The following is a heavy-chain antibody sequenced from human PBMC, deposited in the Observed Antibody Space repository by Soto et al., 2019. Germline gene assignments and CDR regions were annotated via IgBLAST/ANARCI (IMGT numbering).Heavy chain of an antibody. CDR1: GGSISSSNW. CDR2: IYHSGST. J-gene: IGHJ6*02. Sequence: PSETLSLTCAVSGGSISSSNWWSWVRQPPGKGLEWIGEIYHSGSTNYNPSLKSRVTISVDKSKNQFSLKLSSVTAADTAVYYCARGPGKWELLGYYYYGMDVWGQGTTVTVSS. V-gene: IGHV4-4*02. D-gene: IGHD1-26*01. CDR3: ARGPGKWELLGYYYYGMDV.